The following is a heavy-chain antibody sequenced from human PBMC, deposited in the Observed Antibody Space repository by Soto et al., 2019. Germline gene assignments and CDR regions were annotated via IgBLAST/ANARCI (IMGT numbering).Heavy chain of an antibody. Sequence: QVQLVESGGGVVQPGRSLRLSCAASGVTFSSYAMHWVRQAPGKGLEWVAFIWHDGGNKFYAESVKGRFTISRDNSKNTQYLQRTSLSAEDTAMYYGAPDGYVKTGFGKDYWGQGTLVTVSS. V-gene: IGHV3-33*01. CDR1: GVTFSSYA. CDR2: IWHDGGNK. CDR3: APDGYVKTGFGKDY. J-gene: IGHJ4*02. D-gene: IGHD3-16*01.